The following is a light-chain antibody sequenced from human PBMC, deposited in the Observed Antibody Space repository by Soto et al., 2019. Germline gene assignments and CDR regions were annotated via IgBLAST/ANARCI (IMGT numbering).Light chain of an antibody. CDR3: SSFATSGTTVI. J-gene: IGLJ2*01. CDR1: NNDVGAYPY. V-gene: IGLV2-14*01. Sequence: SALTQPASVSGSPGQSITISCTGTNNDVGAYPYVSWYQQHPGTAPKLIIYEVTNRPSGISDRFSGSKSGNTASLTISGLQAEDGSDYYCSSFATSGTTVIFGGGTKLTVL. CDR2: EVT.